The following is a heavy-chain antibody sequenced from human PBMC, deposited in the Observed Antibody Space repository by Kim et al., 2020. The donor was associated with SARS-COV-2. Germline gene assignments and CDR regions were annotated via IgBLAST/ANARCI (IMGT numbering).Heavy chain of an antibody. D-gene: IGHD3-10*01. V-gene: IGHV1-69*04. Sequence: IQGRVTITADKSTSTAYLELSSLRSEDTAVYYCARASDSYGSGSYWFDPWGQGTLVTVSS. J-gene: IGHJ5*02. CDR3: ARASDSYGSGSYWFDP.